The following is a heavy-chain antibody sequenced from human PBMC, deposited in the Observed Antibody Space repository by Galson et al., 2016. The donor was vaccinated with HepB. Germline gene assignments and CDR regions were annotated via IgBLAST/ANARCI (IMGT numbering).Heavy chain of an antibody. D-gene: IGHD6-19*01. Sequence: CAISGDSVSRDSAAWNRIRQSPSRGLEWLGRTYYRSKWPNDYHLSVKSRIRIDADTSRNQFSLHLNSVTPEDTAVYYCARESSSWKHFLYYYGMDVWGQGTTVTVSS. J-gene: IGHJ6*02. CDR2: TYYRSKWPN. V-gene: IGHV6-1*01. CDR3: ARESSSWKHFLYYYGMDV. CDR1: GDSVSRDSAA.